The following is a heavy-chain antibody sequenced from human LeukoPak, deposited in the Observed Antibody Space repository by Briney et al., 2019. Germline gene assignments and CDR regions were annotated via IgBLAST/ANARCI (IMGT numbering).Heavy chain of an antibody. CDR2: INSDGSIT. Sequence: AGGSLRLSCAASGFTFSNYWMHWVRQAPGKGLVWVSRINSDGSITSYADSVKGRFTISRDNAKNTLYLQMNSLRAEDTAVYYCARGGANRGRFEYWGQGTLVTVSS. CDR1: GFTFSNYW. D-gene: IGHD4/OR15-4a*01. J-gene: IGHJ4*02. CDR3: ARGGANRGRFEY. V-gene: IGHV3-74*01.